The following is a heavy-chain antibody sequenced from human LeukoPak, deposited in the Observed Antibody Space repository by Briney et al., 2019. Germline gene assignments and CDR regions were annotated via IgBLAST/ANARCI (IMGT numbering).Heavy chain of an antibody. J-gene: IGHJ4*02. CDR3: ARESSGYDPEYYFDY. Sequence: ASETLSLTCTVSGGSISSYYWSWIRKPAGQGLEWIGRIYTSGSTNYNPSLKSRVTMSVDTSKNQFSLKLSSVTAADTAVYYCARESSGYDPEYYFDYWGQGTLVTVSS. D-gene: IGHD5-12*01. CDR1: GGSISSYY. CDR2: IYTSGST. V-gene: IGHV4-4*07.